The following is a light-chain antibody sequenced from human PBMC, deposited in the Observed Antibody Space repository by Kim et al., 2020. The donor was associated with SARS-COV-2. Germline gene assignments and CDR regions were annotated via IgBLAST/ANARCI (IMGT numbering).Light chain of an antibody. Sequence: DIQMTQSPSTLSASVGDRVTITCRASQSISTSLAWYQQKAGKAPRLLIYKTSSLESGVPSRFSGSGSGTEFILTISSLQPDDFATYYCQGYNRYSGTFGQGTKVDIK. V-gene: IGKV1-5*03. CDR3: QGYNRYSGT. CDR2: KTS. CDR1: QSISTS. J-gene: IGKJ1*01.